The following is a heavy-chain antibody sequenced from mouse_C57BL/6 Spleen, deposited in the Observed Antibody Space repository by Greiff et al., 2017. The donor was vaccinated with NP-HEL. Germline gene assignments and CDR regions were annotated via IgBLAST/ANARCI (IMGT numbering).Heavy chain of an antibody. J-gene: IGHJ4*01. CDR1: GYTFTSYW. CDR3: ARYYYGSSGYAMDY. V-gene: IGHV1-72*01. CDR2: IDPNSGGT. D-gene: IGHD1-1*01. Sequence: QVQLQQPGAELVKPGASVKLSCTASGYTFTSYWMRWVQQRPGRGLEWIGRIDPNSGGTKYNEKFKSKATLTVDKPSSTAYMQLSSLTSDDYAVYYCARYYYGSSGYAMDYWGQGTSVTVSS.